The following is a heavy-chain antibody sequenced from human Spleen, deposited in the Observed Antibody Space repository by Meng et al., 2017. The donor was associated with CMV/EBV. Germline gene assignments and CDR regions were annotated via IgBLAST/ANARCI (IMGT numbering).Heavy chain of an antibody. CDR3: AKDPTPYYDFWSGSYSDY. V-gene: IGHV3-30*02. CDR2: IRYDGSNK. D-gene: IGHD3-3*01. CDR1: GFTFSSYG. J-gene: IGHJ4*02. Sequence: GGSLRLSCAASGFTFSSYGMHWVRQAPGKGLEWVTYIRYDGSNKYYADSVKGRFTISRDNSKNTLYLQMNSLGTEDTAVYSCAKDPTPYYDFWSGSYSDYWGQGTLVTVSS.